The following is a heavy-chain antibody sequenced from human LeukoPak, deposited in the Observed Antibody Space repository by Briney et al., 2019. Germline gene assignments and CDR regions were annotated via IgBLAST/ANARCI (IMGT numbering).Heavy chain of an antibody. Sequence: PGGSLRLSCAASGFTFSSYGMPWVRQAPGKGLEWVAAIWYDGSNKYYADSVKGRFTISRDNSKNTLYLQMNSLRAEDTAVYYCARGRLVGANGLIDYWGQGTLVTVSS. CDR1: GFTFSSYG. CDR3: ARGRLVGANGLIDY. V-gene: IGHV3-33*01. D-gene: IGHD1-26*01. J-gene: IGHJ4*02. CDR2: IWYDGSNK.